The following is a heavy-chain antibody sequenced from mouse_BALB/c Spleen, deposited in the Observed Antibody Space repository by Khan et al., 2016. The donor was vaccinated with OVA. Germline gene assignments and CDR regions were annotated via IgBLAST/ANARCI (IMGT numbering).Heavy chain of an antibody. D-gene: IGHD2-12*01. V-gene: IGHV1S136*01. CDR3: TIDYVRSFYFSD. CDR1: GYTFTNYN. Sequence: VQLKESGPELVKPGASVKMSCKASGYTFTNYNIHWVKQKPGQGLEWIGYINPNNDGTKYNEKFKGKATMTSDKSSNTAYMEISGLTAEDSAVCYCTIDYVRSFYFSDWAHCTLVTFSA. CDR2: INPNNDGT. J-gene: IGHJ3*01.